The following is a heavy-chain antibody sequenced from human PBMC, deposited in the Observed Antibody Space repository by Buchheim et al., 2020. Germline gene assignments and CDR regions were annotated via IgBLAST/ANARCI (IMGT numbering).Heavy chain of an antibody. Sequence: EVQLVESGGGLVQPGGSLRLSCAASGFTFSSYWMSWVRQAPGKGLEWVANIKQDGSEKYYVDSVQGRFTISRDNAKNSLYLQMNSLRAEDTAMYYCARFSARGYSSSWPLDYWGQGTL. CDR1: GFTFSSYW. CDR3: ARFSARGYSSSWPLDY. V-gene: IGHV3-7*01. CDR2: IKQDGSEK. D-gene: IGHD6-13*01. J-gene: IGHJ4*02.